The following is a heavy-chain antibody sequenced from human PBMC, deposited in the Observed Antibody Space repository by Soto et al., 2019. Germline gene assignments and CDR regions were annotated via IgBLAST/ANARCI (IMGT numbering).Heavy chain of an antibody. D-gene: IGHD3-16*02. Sequence: QPGGSLRLSCAASGFTFSSYAMSWVRQAPGKGLEWVSAISGSGGSTYYADSVKGRFTISRDNSKNTLYLQMNSLRAEDTAVYYCAKDLNYDYVWGSYRLYYYYGMDVWGQGTTVTVS. V-gene: IGHV3-23*01. CDR3: AKDLNYDYVWGSYRLYYYYGMDV. CDR1: GFTFSSYA. CDR2: ISGSGGST. J-gene: IGHJ6*02.